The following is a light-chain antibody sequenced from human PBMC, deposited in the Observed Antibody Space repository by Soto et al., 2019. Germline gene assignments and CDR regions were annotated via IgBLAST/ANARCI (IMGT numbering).Light chain of an antibody. V-gene: IGKV1-8*01. CDR2: DAS. J-gene: IGKJ1*01. CDR3: QQYNSYSWT. Sequence: AIRMTESPSSFSASPGDRVTITCRASQGISSYLVWYQQKPGKAPKLLIYDASSLESGVPSRFSGSGSGTEFTLTISSLQPDDFATYYCQQYNSYSWTFGQGTKVDI. CDR1: QGISSY.